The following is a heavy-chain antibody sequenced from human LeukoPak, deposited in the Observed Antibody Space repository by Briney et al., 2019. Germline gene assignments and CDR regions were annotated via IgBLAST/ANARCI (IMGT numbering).Heavy chain of an antibody. V-gene: IGHV4-59*08. CDR3: ARLKFDVLTGYYEALDY. D-gene: IGHD3-9*01. Sequence: SETLSLTCNVSGDSLINFYMSWIRQPPGKGLEWIGYIYYSGTTNYNPSLKSRVTISVDTSKNQFSLKLRSVTAADTAVYYCARLKFDVLTGYYEALDYRGQGTLVTVSS. J-gene: IGHJ4*02. CDR1: GDSLINFY. CDR2: IYYSGTT.